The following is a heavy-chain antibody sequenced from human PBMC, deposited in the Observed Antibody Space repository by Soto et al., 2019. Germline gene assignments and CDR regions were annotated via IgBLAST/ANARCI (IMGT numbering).Heavy chain of an antibody. CDR1: GFTFDDYA. D-gene: IGHD6-19*01. CDR2: ITWSGGTR. CDR3: IRGRQGWVQL. V-gene: IGHV3-9*01. J-gene: IGHJ1*01. Sequence: EVQLVESGGGLVQPGRSLRLSCVASGFTFDDYAMHWVRQAPGKGLEWVSGITWSGGTRDYADSVKGRFTISRDNALFSVYLQMDSLRVEDTALYYCIRGRQGWVQLWGRGTLVTVSS.